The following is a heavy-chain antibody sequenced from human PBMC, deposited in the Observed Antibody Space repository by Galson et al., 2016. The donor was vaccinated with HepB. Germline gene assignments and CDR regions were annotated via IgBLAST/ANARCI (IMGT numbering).Heavy chain of an antibody. Sequence: SETLSLTCNVSGGPITSSVHHWGWVRQAPGKELEWIGSIYYRGSTYYSPSLKSRVTISVDTSKNLFSLRLNSVTAADTAVFYCARRRLVAVPPGPLNWYFYLWGRGTHVTVSS. CDR3: ARRRLVAVPPGPLNWYFYL. D-gene: IGHD2-8*02. J-gene: IGHJ2*01. CDR1: GGPITSSVHH. CDR2: IYYRGST. V-gene: IGHV4-39*01.